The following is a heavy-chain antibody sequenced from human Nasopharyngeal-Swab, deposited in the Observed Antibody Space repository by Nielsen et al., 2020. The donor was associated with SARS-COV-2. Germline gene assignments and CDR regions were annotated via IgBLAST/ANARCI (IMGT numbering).Heavy chain of an antibody. CDR2: FDPEDGET. CDR3: ATSPPGDSDYVIGY. Sequence: ASVKVSCKVSGYTLTELSMHWVRQAPGKGLEWMGGFDPEDGETIYAQKFQGRVTMTEDTSTDTAYMELSSLRSEDTAVYYCATSPPGDSDYVIGYWGQGTLVTVSS. CDR1: GYTLTELS. D-gene: IGHD4-11*01. V-gene: IGHV1-24*01. J-gene: IGHJ4*02.